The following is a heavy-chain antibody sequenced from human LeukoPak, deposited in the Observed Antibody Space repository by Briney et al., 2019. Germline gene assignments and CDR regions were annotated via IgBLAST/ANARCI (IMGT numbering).Heavy chain of an antibody. Sequence: GGSLRLSCEASGFTFSSYWMSWVRQAPGKGLEWVANIKKDGSEKYYVDSVKGRFTISRDNAKNSLYLQMNSLRAEGTAVYYCARIGPGARLYYFDYWGQGTLVTVSS. CDR2: IKKDGSEK. V-gene: IGHV3-7*01. CDR1: GFTFSSYW. J-gene: IGHJ4*02. D-gene: IGHD7-27*01. CDR3: ARIGPGARLYYFDY.